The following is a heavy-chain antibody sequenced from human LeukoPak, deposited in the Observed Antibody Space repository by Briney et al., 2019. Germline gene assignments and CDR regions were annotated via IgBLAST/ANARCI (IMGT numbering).Heavy chain of an antibody. D-gene: IGHD2-15*01. V-gene: IGHV4-39*01. CDR2: IYYSGST. Sequence: SETLSLTCTVSGGSISSSSYYWGWIRPPQGKGLEWIGSIYYSGSTYYNPSLKSRVTISVDTSKNQFSQKLSSVTAADTAVYYCARGPRPDTVVVVAATPDFDYWGQGTLVTVSS. CDR1: GGSISSSSYY. CDR3: ARGPRPDTVVVVAATPDFDY. J-gene: IGHJ4*02.